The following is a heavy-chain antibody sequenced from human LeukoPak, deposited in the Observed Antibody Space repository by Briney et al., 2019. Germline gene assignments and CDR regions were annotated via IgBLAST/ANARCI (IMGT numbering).Heavy chain of an antibody. CDR1: GYTFTGYY. Sequence: EASVKVSCKASGYTFTGYYMHWVRQAPGQGLEWMGWINPNSGGTNYAQKFQGRVTMTRDTSISTAYMELSRLRSDDTAVYYCARDRVSALIFAKANYGMDVWGQGTTVTVSS. D-gene: IGHD2-8*01. CDR2: INPNSGGT. CDR3: ARDRVSALIFAKANYGMDV. J-gene: IGHJ6*02. V-gene: IGHV1-2*02.